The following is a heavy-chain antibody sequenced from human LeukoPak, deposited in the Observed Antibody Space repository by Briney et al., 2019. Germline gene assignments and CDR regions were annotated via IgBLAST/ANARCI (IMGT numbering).Heavy chain of an antibody. CDR1: GFTFSSYG. CDR2: MWYDGSNK. V-gene: IGHV3-33*01. Sequence: GGSLRLSCAASGFTFSSYGMHWVRQAPGKGLEWVAVMWYDGSNKYYADSVKGRFTISRDNSKNTLYLQMNSLRAEDTAVYYCAREYDSSGFDYWGQGTLVTVSS. D-gene: IGHD3-22*01. CDR3: AREYDSSGFDY. J-gene: IGHJ4*02.